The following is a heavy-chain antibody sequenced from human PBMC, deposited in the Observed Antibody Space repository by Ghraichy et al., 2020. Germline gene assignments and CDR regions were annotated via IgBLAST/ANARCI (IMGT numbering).Heavy chain of an antibody. CDR2: ITGTGANT. V-gene: IGHV3-23*01. CDR3: AKDDYCSGATCATYYYYGLDL. CDR1: GFIFSNYA. Sequence: GGSLRLSCAASGFIFSNYAMTWVRQAPGKGLEWVSSITGTGANTYYEDSVQGRFTISRDNSKNTLYLQMNSLRAEDTAVYYCAKDDYCSGATCATYYYYGLDLWGQGTTVTVSS. D-gene: IGHD2-15*01. J-gene: IGHJ6*02.